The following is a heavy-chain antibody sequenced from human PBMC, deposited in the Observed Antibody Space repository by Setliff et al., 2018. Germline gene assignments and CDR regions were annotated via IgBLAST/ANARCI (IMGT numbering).Heavy chain of an antibody. Sequence: SETLSLTCTVSGGSISSSSYYWGWIRQPPGKGLEWIGSIYYSGGTYYNPSLKSRVTISVDTSKNQFSLKLSSVTAADTAVYYCAAPGLLPQYYYYYYMDVWGKGTTVTVSS. CDR1: GGSISSSSYY. D-gene: IGHD2-15*01. CDR3: AAPGLLPQYYYYYYMDV. CDR2: IYYSGGT. V-gene: IGHV4-39*01. J-gene: IGHJ6*03.